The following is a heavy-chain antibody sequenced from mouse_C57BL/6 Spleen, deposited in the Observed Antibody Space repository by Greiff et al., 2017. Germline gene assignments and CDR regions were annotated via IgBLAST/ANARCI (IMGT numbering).Heavy chain of an antibody. D-gene: IGHD1-2*01. CDR1: GYTFTSYW. J-gene: IGHJ4*01. CDR2: IDPADSYT. Sequence: QVQLQQPGAELVKPGASVKLSCKASGYTFTSYWMQWVKQRPGQGLEWIGEIDPADSYTNYNQKFKGKATLTVDTSSSTAYMQPSSLTSEDSAVYYCARNGLLHAMDYWGQGTSVTVSS. V-gene: IGHV1-50*01. CDR3: ARNGLLHAMDY.